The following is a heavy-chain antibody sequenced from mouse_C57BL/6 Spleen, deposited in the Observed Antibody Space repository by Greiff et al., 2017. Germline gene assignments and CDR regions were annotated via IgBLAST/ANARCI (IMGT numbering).Heavy chain of an antibody. CDR2: YPGSGNTY. CDR3: RGITTVVATTGNY. Sequence: VQLQQSGPELVKPGASVKMSCKASGYTFTDYYMHWVKQKPGKGLEWIGEIYPGSGNTYYNEKFKGKATLTADTSSSTAYMQLSSLTSEDSAVYFCARGITTVVATTGNYWGQGTTLTVSS. D-gene: IGHD1-1*01. CDR1: YTFTDYYM. V-gene: IGHV1-83*01. J-gene: IGHJ2*01.